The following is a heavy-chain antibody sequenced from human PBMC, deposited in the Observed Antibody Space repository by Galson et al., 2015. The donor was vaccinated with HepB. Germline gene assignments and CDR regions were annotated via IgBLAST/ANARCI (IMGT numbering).Heavy chain of an antibody. CDR2: IWKDGTNN. J-gene: IGHJ1*01. V-gene: IGHV3-33*08. Sequence: SLRLSCAASGFTFSDYGMHWVRQAPGKGLEWVGLIWKDGTNNYYSDSVKGRFTISKDNSKNTVFLHITTLRGEDTAVYFCAREDRNVMIAALDSWGQGTMVTVSS. CDR1: GFTFSDYG. D-gene: IGHD2-21*01. CDR3: AREDRNVMIAALDS.